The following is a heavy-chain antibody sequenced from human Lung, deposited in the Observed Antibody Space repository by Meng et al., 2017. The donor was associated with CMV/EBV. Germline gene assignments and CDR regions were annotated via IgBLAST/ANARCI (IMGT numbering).Heavy chain of an antibody. J-gene: IGHJ3*02. Sequence: SETLSLXXAISGDSVSSNSAAWNWIRQSPSRGCEWLRRTYYRSRWYNDYAPSVKSRITINPDTSKNQFSLQLHSVTTEDTAVYYCVRDNGMDLDAFDIWGPGTXVPVAS. CDR1: GDSVSSNSAA. V-gene: IGHV6-1*01. D-gene: IGHD3/OR15-3a*01. CDR3: VRDNGMDLDAFDI. CDR2: TYYRSRWYN.